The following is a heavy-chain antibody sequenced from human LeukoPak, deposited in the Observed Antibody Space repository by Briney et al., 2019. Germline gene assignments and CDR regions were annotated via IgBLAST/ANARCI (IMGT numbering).Heavy chain of an antibody. J-gene: IGHJ4*02. Sequence: GGSLRLSCAASGFTFSSYSMNWVRQAPGKGLEWVSYISSSSSTIYYADSVKGRFTISRDNAKNSLYLQMNSLRAEDTAVYYCASDYGSGSYYFPDYWGQGTLVTVSS. CDR1: GFTFSSYS. V-gene: IGHV3-48*04. CDR3: ASDYGSGSYYFPDY. D-gene: IGHD3-10*01. CDR2: ISSSSSTI.